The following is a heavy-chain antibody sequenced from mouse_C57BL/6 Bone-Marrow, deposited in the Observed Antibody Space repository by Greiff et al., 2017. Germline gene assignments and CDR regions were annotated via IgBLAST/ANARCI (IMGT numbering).Heavy chain of an antibody. J-gene: IGHJ4*01. D-gene: IGHD1-1*02. CDR1: GYTFTDYN. CDR3: GRCGPNYYAMDY. V-gene: IGHV1-18*01. CDR2: INPNNGGT. Sequence: EVQLQQSGPELVKPGASVKIPCKASGYTFTDYNMDWVKQSHGKSLEWIGDINPNNGGTIYNQKFKGKATLTVDKSSSTAYKELRSLTSEDTAVYYCGRCGPNYYAMDYWGQGTSVTVSS.